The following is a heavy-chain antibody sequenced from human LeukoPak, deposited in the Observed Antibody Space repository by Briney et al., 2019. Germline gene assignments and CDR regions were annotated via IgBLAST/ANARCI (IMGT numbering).Heavy chain of an antibody. CDR3: AKDHLRIVGANRFDY. CDR2: ISWNSGSI. Sequence: GGSLRLSCAASGFTSDDYAMHWVRQAPGKGLEWVSGISWNSGSIGYADSVKGRFTISRDNAKNSLYLQMNSLRAEDTALYYCAKDHLRIVGANRFDYWGQGTLVTVSS. CDR1: GFTSDDYA. V-gene: IGHV3-9*02. J-gene: IGHJ4*02. D-gene: IGHD1-26*01.